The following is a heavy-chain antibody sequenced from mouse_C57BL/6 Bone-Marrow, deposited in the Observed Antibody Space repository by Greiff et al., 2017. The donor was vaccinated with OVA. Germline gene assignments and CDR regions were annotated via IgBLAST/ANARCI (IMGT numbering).Heavy chain of an antibody. D-gene: IGHD1-1*01. CDR1: GSTFTSYW. CDR3: ARELDYYGSAYAMDY. Sequence: VKLQQPGAELVMPGASVKLSCKASGSTFTSYWMHWVTQRPGQGLEWIGAIDPSASYTNSNQKFKGKSPLTVDKSSSTAYMQLSSLTSEDSAVYYCARELDYYGSAYAMDYWGQGTSVTVSS. V-gene: IGHV1-69*01. CDR2: IDPSASYT. J-gene: IGHJ4*01.